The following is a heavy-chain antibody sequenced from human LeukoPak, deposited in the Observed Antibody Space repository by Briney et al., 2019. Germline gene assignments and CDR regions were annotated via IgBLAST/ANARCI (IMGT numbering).Heavy chain of an antibody. CDR2: INHSGST. Sequence: SETLSLTCVVYGGSFSGYYWSWIRQPPGKGLEWIGEINHSGSTNYNPSLKSRVTISVDTSKNQFSLKLSPVTAADTAVYYCARLWFGAYYFDYWGQGTLVTVSS. D-gene: IGHD3-10*01. CDR3: ARLWFGAYYFDY. V-gene: IGHV4-34*01. J-gene: IGHJ4*02. CDR1: GGSFSGYY.